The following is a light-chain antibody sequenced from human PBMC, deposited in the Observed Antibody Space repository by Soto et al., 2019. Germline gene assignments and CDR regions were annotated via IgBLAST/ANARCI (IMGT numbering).Light chain of an antibody. Sequence: DIQMTQSPCSLSASVGDRVTITCQASQDISNYLNWYQHKPGKXPXXLIYAASNLETGVPSRVSGTGSGTDFTFPISSLEPEDIATGHWQHYDNPLTFGGGTKVDIK. CDR3: QHYDNPLT. V-gene: IGKV1-33*01. J-gene: IGKJ4*02. CDR1: QDISNY. CDR2: AAS.